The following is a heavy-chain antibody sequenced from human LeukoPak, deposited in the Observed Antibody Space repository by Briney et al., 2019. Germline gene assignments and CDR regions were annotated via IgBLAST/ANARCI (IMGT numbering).Heavy chain of an antibody. CDR1: GFTFSSYW. CDR3: AREYYDILTGYFGPPYYGMDV. Sequence: GGSLRLSCAASGFTFSSYWMHWVRQAPGKGLVWVSRINSDGSSTSYADSVKGRLTISRDNAKNTLYLQMNSLRAEDTAVYYCAREYYDILTGYFGPPYYGMDVWGQGTTVTVSS. D-gene: IGHD3-9*01. J-gene: IGHJ6*02. V-gene: IGHV3-74*01. CDR2: INSDGSST.